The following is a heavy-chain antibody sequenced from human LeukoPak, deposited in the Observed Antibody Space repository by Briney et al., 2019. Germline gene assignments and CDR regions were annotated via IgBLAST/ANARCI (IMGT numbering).Heavy chain of an antibody. D-gene: IGHD2-2*01. Sequence: GGSLGLSCAASGFTFSSYSMNWVRQAPGKGLEWVSSISSSSSYIYYADSVKGRFTISRDNAKNSLYLQINSLRAEDTAVYYCATHLGGYCSSTSCYVVWGQGTLVTVSS. V-gene: IGHV3-21*01. CDR2: ISSSSSYI. CDR1: GFTFSSYS. J-gene: IGHJ4*02. CDR3: ATHLGGYCSSTSCYVV.